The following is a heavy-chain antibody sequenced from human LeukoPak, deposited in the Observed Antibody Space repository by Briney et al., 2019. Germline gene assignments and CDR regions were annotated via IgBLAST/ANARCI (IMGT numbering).Heavy chain of an antibody. CDR3: ARGRRDTAMIIYYYYYYMDV. D-gene: IGHD5-18*01. CDR2: IYYSGST. J-gene: IGHJ6*03. V-gene: IGHV4-59*01. CDR1: GGSFSGYY. Sequence: SETLSLTCAVYGGSFSGYYWSWIRQPPGKGLEWIGYIYYSGSTDYNPSLKSRVTISVDTSKNQFSLKLSSVTAADTAVYYCARGRRDTAMIIYYYYYYMDVWGKGTTVTISS.